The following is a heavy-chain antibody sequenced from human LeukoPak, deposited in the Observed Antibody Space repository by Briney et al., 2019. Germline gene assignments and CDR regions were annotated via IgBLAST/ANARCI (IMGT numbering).Heavy chain of an antibody. J-gene: IGHJ5*02. CDR1: GYFISSGYY. Sequence: SETLSLTCTVSGYFISSGYYWGWIRQPPGKGLEWIGSIYHSGSTYYNPSLKSRVTISVDTSKNQFSLKLSSVTAADTAVYYCARGLLVAAIDNWFDPRGQGTLVTVSS. D-gene: IGHD2-15*01. CDR2: IYHSGST. V-gene: IGHV4-38-2*02. CDR3: ARGLLVAAIDNWFDP.